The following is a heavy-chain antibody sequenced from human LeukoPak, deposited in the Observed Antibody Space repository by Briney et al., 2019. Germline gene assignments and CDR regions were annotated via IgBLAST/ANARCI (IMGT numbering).Heavy chain of an antibody. CDR1: GFSLSTSGVG. Sequence: SGPTLVKPTQTLTLTCTFSGFSLSTSGVGVGWIRQPPGKALEWLALIYWDDDKRYSPSLKSRLTITKDTSKNQVVLIMTNMDPLDTATNYCSHRHLTGGPDDPFDIWGQGTMVTVSS. D-gene: IGHD2-8*02. V-gene: IGHV2-5*02. J-gene: IGHJ3*02. CDR3: SHRHLTGGPDDPFDI. CDR2: IYWDDDK.